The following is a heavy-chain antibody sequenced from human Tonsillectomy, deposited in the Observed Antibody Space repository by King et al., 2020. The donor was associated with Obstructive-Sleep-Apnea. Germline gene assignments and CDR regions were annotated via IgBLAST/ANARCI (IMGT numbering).Heavy chain of an antibody. V-gene: IGHV3-21*01. Sequence: VQLVESGGGLVKPGGSLRLSCAASGFTFSTYNMNWVRQAPGKGLEWVSSITSSSSYIYYADSVKGRFTISRDNAKNSLYLQMNSLRAADTAVYYCARDIKSAGELERRRWRGGFDYCGQGTLVTVSS. CDR3: ARDIKSAGELERRRWRGGFDY. CDR1: GFTFSTYN. D-gene: IGHD1-1*01. CDR2: ITSSSSYI. J-gene: IGHJ4*02.